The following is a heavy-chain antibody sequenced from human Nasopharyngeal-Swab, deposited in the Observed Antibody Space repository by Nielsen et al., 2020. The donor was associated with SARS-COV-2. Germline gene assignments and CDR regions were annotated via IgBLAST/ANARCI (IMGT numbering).Heavy chain of an antibody. D-gene: IGHD3-16*02. J-gene: IGHJ6*02. CDR3: ARAKAMITFGGVIVSDYYYGMDV. CDR1: GYSFTSYW. V-gene: IGHV5-51*01. Sequence: GESMKISCKGSGYSFTSYWIGWVSQMPGKGLEWMGIIYPGDSDTRYSPSFQGQVTISADKSISTAYLQWSSLKASDTAMYYCARAKAMITFGGVIVSDYYYGMDVWGQGTTVTVSS. CDR2: IYPGDSDT.